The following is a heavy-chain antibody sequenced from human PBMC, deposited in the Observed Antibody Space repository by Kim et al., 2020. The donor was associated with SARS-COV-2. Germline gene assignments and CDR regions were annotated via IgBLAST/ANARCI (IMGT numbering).Heavy chain of an antibody. CDR3: ATSFHGDHPNYYGMDV. CDR1: GYTLTELS. D-gene: IGHD4-17*01. V-gene: IGHV1-24*01. J-gene: IGHJ6*02. Sequence: ASVKVSCKVSGYTLTELSMHWVRQAPGKGLEWMGGFDPEDGETIYAQKFQGRVTMTEDTSTDTAYMELSSLRSEDTAVYYCATSFHGDHPNYYGMDVWGQGTTVTVSS. CDR2: FDPEDGET.